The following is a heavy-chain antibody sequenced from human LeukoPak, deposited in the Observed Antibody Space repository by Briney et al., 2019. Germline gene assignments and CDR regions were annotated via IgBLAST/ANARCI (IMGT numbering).Heavy chain of an antibody. CDR1: GGTFSSYA. J-gene: IGHJ4*02. CDR3: ARTIAVAGNGFDY. CDR2: IIPILGIA. D-gene: IGHD6-19*01. V-gene: IGHV1-69*04. Sequence: GAPVKVSCKASGGTFSSYAISWVRQAPGQGLEWMGRIIPILGIANYAQKFQGRVTITADKSTSTAYMELSSLRSEDTAVYYCARTIAVAGNGFDYWGQGTLVTVSS.